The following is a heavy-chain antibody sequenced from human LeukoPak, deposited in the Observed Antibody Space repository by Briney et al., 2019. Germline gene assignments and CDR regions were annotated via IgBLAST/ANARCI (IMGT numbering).Heavy chain of an antibody. V-gene: IGHV1-8*01. CDR1: GYTFTSYD. Sequence: VASVKVSCKASGYTFTSYDINWVRQATGQGLEWMGWMNPNSGNTGYAQKFQGRVTMTRNTSISTAYMELSSLRSEDTAVYYCARGPYYYFWSGYYSHLDYWGQGTLVTVSS. CDR3: ARGPYYYFWSGYYSHLDY. D-gene: IGHD3-3*01. CDR2: MNPNSGNT. J-gene: IGHJ4*02.